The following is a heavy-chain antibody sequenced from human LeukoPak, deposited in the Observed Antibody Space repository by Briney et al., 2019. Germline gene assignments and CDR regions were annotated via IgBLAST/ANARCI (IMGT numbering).Heavy chain of an antibody. J-gene: IGHJ6*02. CDR3: AKASSGLYHYGMDV. CDR1: GFAFGDYS. CDR2: ISTSGLST. V-gene: IGHV3-48*01. D-gene: IGHD2-15*01. Sequence: PGGSLRLSCAASGFAFGDYSMNWVRQAPGKGLEWVSYISTSGLSTYYADSVKGRFTISRDNAKNSLYLQTNGLRAEDTAVYYCAKASSGLYHYGMDVWGPGTTVTVSS.